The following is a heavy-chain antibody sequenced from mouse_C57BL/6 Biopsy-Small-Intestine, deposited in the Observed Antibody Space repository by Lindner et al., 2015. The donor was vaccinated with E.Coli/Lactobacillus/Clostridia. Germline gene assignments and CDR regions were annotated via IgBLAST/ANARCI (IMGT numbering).Heavy chain of an antibody. J-gene: IGHJ2*01. CDR1: GYSFTGYY. CDR3: ARNDGYYTYLDY. Sequence: VQLQESGPELVKPGASVKISCKASGYSFTGYYMNWVKQSPEKSLEWIGEINPSTGGTTYNQKFKAKATLTVDKSSSTACMQLKSLTSEDSAVYYCARNDGYYTYLDYWGQGTTLTVSS. D-gene: IGHD2-3*01. V-gene: IGHV1-42*01. CDR2: INPSTGGT.